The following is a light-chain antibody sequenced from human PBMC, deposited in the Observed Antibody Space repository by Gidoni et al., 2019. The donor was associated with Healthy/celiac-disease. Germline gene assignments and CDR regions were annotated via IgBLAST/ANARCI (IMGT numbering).Light chain of an antibody. CDR1: SSDVGSYNL. CDR3: CSYAGSSTCV. Sequence: QSALTQPASVSGSPGQSITISCTGTSSDVGSYNLVSWYQQHPGKAPTLMIYEVSKRPSGVSNRFSGSKSGNTASLTISGLQAEDEADYYCCSYAGSSTCVFGGGTKLTVL. V-gene: IGLV2-23*02. CDR2: EVS. J-gene: IGLJ3*02.